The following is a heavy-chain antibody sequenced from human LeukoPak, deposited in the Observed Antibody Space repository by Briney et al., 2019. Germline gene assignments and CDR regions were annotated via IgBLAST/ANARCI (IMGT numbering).Heavy chain of an antibody. V-gene: IGHV1-46*01. D-gene: IGHD3-10*01. CDR1: GYTFTSYY. Sequence: ASVKVSCKASGYTFTSYYMHWVRQAPGQGLEWMGIINPSGGSTSYAQKFQGRATITRDTSTSTVYMELSSLRSEDTAVYYCARDPPGGGYFDYWGQGTLVTVSS. CDR2: INPSGGST. J-gene: IGHJ4*02. CDR3: ARDPPGGGYFDY.